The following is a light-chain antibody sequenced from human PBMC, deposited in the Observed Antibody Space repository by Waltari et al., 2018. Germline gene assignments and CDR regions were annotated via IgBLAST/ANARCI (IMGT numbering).Light chain of an antibody. CDR1: SLRRDH. V-gene: IGLV3-19*01. J-gene: IGLJ2*01. CDR2: GKN. CDR3: NPRDSSGNQGV. Sequence: SSELTQDPAVSVALRQTVRITCQGASLRRDHASWYQQKPGQAPVLVINGKNNRPSGIPDRFSGSSSGNTASLTIAGAQAEDEADYYCNPRDSSGNQGVFGGGTKLTVL.